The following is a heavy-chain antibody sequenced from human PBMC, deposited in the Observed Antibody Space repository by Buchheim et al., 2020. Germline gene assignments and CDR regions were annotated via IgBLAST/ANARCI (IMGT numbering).Heavy chain of an antibody. J-gene: IGHJ4*02. D-gene: IGHD3-10*01. CDR2: INHSGST. CDR3: ARGPLYGSGSYPLGY. Sequence: QVQLQQWGAGLLKPSETLSLTCAVYGGSFSGYYWSWIRQPPGKGLEWIGEINHSGSTNYNPSLKSRVTISVDTSKNQFSLKLNSVTAADTAVYYCARGPLYGSGSYPLGYWGQGTL. CDR1: GGSFSGYY. V-gene: IGHV4-34*01.